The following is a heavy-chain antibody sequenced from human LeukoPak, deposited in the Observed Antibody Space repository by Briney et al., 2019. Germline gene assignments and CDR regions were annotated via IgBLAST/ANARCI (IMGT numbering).Heavy chain of an antibody. CDR2: MNPNSGNT. J-gene: IGHJ6*03. D-gene: IGHD1-7*01. V-gene: IGHV1-8*01. CDR1: GCTFTSYD. Sequence: ASVKVSCKASGCTFTSYDINWVRQATGQGLEWMGWMNPNSGNTGYAQKFQGRVTMTTDTSTSTAYMELRSLRSDDTAVYYCARGGDWNLNYYYYYYMDVWGKGTTVTVSS. CDR3: ARGGDWNLNYYYYYYMDV.